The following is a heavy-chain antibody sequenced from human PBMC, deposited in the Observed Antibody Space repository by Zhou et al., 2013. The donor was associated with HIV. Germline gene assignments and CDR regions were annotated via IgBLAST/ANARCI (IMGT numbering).Heavy chain of an antibody. D-gene: IGHD2-8*01. J-gene: IGHJ6*03. CDR1: GYTFTSYD. Sequence: QVQLVQSGAEVKKPGASVKVSCKASGYTFTSYDINWVRQATGQGLEWMGWMNPNSGNTGYAQKFQGRVTITRNTSISTAYMELSSLRSEDTAVYYCARASDCTNGVCYDYYMDVWGQRVPRSPSP. CDR2: MNPNSGNT. CDR3: ARASDCTNGVCYDYYMDV. V-gene: IGHV1-8*03.